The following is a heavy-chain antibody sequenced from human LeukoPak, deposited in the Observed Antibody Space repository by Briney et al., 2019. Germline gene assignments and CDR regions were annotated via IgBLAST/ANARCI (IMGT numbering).Heavy chain of an antibody. CDR2: IYSDNT. J-gene: IGHJ4*02. V-gene: IGHV3-66*03. Sequence: GGSLRLSCTVSGFTVSSNSMSWVRQAPGKGLEWVSFIYSDNTHYSDSVKGRFTISRDNSKNTLYVQMNRLRPEDTAVYYCAKGYDYVWGSYPSPDYWGQGTLVTVSS. CDR1: GFTVSSNS. D-gene: IGHD3-16*02. CDR3: AKGYDYVWGSYPSPDY.